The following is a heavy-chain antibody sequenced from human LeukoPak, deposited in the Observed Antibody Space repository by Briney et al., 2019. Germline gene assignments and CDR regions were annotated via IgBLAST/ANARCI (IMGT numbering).Heavy chain of an antibody. Sequence: SETLSLTCKVSGDSLSSSTCNWSWIRQPPGKGLEWIGYISQSGNSYFTPSLKSRATISVDRSKNQFSLTLTSVTAADTAVYYCARDQVDYDTPDHFDYWGKGTLVTVSS. CDR2: ISQSGNS. CDR3: ARDQVDYDTPDHFDY. CDR1: GDSLSSSTCN. J-gene: IGHJ4*02. V-gene: IGHV4-30-2*01. D-gene: IGHD3-22*01.